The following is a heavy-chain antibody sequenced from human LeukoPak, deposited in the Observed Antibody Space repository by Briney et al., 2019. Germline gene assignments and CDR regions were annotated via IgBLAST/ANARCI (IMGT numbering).Heavy chain of an antibody. Sequence: PGESLKISCKGSGYSFTSYWIGWVRQMPGKGLEWVGIIYPDDSETRYSPSFQDQVTISADKSISTAYLQWSSLMASDTAMYYCARHYPGGDYFIDYWGQGTLVTVSS. CDR2: IYPDDSET. V-gene: IGHV5-51*01. CDR3: ARHYPGGDYFIDY. D-gene: IGHD4-17*01. J-gene: IGHJ4*02. CDR1: GYSFTSYW.